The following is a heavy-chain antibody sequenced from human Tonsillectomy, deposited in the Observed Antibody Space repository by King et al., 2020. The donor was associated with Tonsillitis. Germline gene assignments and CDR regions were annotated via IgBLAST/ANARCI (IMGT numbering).Heavy chain of an antibody. CDR2: INSNSKYI. CDR1: GFSFSDHD. Sequence: VQLVESGGGLVKPGGSLRLSCATSGFSFSDHDMKWVRQAPGKGLEWVSSINSNSKYIQYADSVKGRFTISRDNAKSSLYLQMNRLRAEETVVYYCARDKGAGYYDSGRGAFDVWGQGTTVTVSS. D-gene: IGHD3-22*01. V-gene: IGHV3-21*01. CDR3: ARDKGAGYYDSGRGAFDV. J-gene: IGHJ3*01.